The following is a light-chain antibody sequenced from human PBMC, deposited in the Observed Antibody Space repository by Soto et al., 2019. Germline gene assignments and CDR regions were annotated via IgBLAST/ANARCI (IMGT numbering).Light chain of an antibody. Sequence: QAVVTQEPSLTVSPGGTVTLTCGSSTXAVTNGHYPYWFQQKPGQAPRTLIYDTTNRHSWTPARFSGSLLGGKAALTLSGAQPEDEAEYYCLLSYNGPYVFGTGTKFTVL. J-gene: IGLJ1*01. CDR3: LLSYNGPYV. CDR2: DTT. V-gene: IGLV7-46*01. CDR1: TXAVTNGHY.